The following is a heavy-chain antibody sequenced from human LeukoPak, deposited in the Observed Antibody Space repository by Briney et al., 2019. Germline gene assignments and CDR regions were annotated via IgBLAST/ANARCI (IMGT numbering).Heavy chain of an antibody. CDR1: GGSISSHY. Sequence: SETLSLTCTVSGGSISSHYWSWIRQPPGKGLEWIGYIYYSGSTNYNPSPKSRVTISVDTSKNQFSLKLSSVTAADTAVYYCARVVYYDFWSGYYPYYYYYYMDVWGKGTTVTVSS. V-gene: IGHV4-59*11. J-gene: IGHJ6*03. CDR2: IYYSGST. CDR3: ARVVYYDFWSGYYPYYYYYYMDV. D-gene: IGHD3-3*01.